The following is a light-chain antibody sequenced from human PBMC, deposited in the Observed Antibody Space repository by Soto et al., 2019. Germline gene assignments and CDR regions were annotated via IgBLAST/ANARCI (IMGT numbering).Light chain of an antibody. CDR1: QSVSSN. V-gene: IGKV3-15*01. Sequence: EIVMTQSPATLSVSPGDRATLSCRASQSVSSNLAWYQQKLGQAPRLLIYGASTRATVIPARFSGSGSGTEFTLTNSSLQSKDFAVYYCHQYHHWPPYTFGQGTKLQIK. J-gene: IGKJ2*01. CDR2: GAS. CDR3: HQYHHWPPYT.